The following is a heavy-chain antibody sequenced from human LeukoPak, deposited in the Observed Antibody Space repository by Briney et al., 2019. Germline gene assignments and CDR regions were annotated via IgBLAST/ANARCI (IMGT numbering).Heavy chain of an antibody. J-gene: IGHJ4*02. Sequence: GGSLRLSCAASGFTFSDYYMSWVRQAPGKGLEGVSVIYSGGSTYYADSVKGRFTISRDNSKNTLYLQMNSLRAEDTAVYYCARSSWGYDILTGYSYFDYWGQGTLVTVSS. CDR2: IYSGGST. V-gene: IGHV3-53*01. CDR1: GFTFSDYY. D-gene: IGHD3-9*01. CDR3: ARSSWGYDILTGYSYFDY.